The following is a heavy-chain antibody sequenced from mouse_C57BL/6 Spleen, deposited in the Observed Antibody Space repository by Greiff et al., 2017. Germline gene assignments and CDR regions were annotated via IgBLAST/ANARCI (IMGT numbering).Heavy chain of an antibody. CDR1: GYAFSSSW. V-gene: IGHV1-82*01. J-gene: IGHJ3*01. D-gene: IGHD2-5*01. Sequence: QVQLQQSGPELVKPGASVKISCKASGYAFSSSWMHWVKQRHGKGLEWIGCIYPGDGDTNYNGKFKGKATLTADKSSSTAYMQLSSLTSEDSAVYFCAREGSKGAYWGQGTLVTVSA. CDR3: AREGSKGAY. CDR2: IYPGDGDT.